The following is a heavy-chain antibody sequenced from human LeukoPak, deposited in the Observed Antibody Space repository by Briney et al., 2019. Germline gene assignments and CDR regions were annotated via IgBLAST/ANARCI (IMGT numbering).Heavy chain of an antibody. D-gene: IGHD6-6*01. CDR1: GGSNSSGNYY. Sequence: SQTLSLTCTVSGGSNSSGNYYWSWIRQPAGKGLEWIGRIYTSGTNYNPSLKSRVTISLDTSKNQFSLKLSSVTAADTAVYYCAREGGIAARPWAFDIWGQGTMVTVSS. CDR3: AREGGIAARPWAFDI. V-gene: IGHV4-61*02. J-gene: IGHJ3*02. CDR2: IYTSGT.